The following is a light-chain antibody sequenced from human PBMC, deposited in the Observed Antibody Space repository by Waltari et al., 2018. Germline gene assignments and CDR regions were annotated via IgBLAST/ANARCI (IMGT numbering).Light chain of an antibody. CDR1: SSDIGGYNY. J-gene: IGLJ2*01. CDR2: DVT. CDR3: TSYTSTNTVI. V-gene: IGLV2-14*03. Sequence: QSALTQPASVSGSPGQSITISCAGTSSDIGGYNYVSWYQQHPGKAPTLIIFDVTRWPSGVSQRFSGSKSGNTASLTISGLQAEDEADYYCTSYTSTNTVIFGGGTKVTVL.